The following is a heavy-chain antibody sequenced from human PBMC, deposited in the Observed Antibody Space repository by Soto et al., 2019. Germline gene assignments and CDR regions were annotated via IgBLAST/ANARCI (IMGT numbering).Heavy chain of an antibody. J-gene: IGHJ4*02. Sequence: QAQLVQSGAEVKKPGASVKVSCKASGYTFTSYAMHWVRQAPGQRLEWMGWINAGNGNTKYSQKFQGRVTITRDTSASTAYMELSGLRSEDTAVYSCARDLGFGLSDYWGQGTLVTVSS. V-gene: IGHV1-3*01. CDR3: ARDLGFGLSDY. D-gene: IGHD3-10*01. CDR2: INAGNGNT. CDR1: GYTFTSYA.